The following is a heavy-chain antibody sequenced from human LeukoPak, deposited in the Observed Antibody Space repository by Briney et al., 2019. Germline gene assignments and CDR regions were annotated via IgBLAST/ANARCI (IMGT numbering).Heavy chain of an antibody. D-gene: IGHD2-2*01. CDR1: GGSISSSSYY. V-gene: IGHV4-39*07. CDR3: ARDVTSSYCSSTSCYVGRYNWFDP. J-gene: IGHJ5*02. CDR2: IYYSGST. Sequence: SETLSLTCTVSGGSISSSSYYWGWIRQPPGKGLEWIGSIYYSGSTYYNPSLKSRVTISVDTSKNQFSLKLSSVTAADTAVYYCARDVTSSYCSSTSCYVGRYNWFDPLGPGNPGHRLL.